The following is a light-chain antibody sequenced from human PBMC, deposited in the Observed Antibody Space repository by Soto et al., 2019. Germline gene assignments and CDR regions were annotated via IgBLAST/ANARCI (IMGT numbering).Light chain of an antibody. Sequence: DVQVTQSPSSLSASVGDRVTITCRASQNINNYLNWYQQKPGKAPKLLISVESNLQSGVPSRFSGRGSGTEFTLTISSLQPEDFATYYCPQSYTTPLTFGGGTKVDIK. CDR3: PQSYTTPLT. CDR1: QNINNY. J-gene: IGKJ4*01. V-gene: IGKV1-39*01. CDR2: VES.